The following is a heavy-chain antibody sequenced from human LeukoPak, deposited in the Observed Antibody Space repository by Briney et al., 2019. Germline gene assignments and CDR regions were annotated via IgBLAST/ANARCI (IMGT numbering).Heavy chain of an antibody. D-gene: IGHD5-18*01. CDR3: ARVWIQDYYYMDV. CDR2: ISYDGSNK. V-gene: IGHV3-30-3*01. CDR1: GFTFSSYA. Sequence: GGSLRLSCAASGFTFSSYAMHWVRQAPGKGLEWVAVISYDGSNKYYADSVKGRFTISRDNSKNTLYLQMNSLRAEDTAVYYCARVWIQDYYYMDVWGKGTTVTVSS. J-gene: IGHJ6*03.